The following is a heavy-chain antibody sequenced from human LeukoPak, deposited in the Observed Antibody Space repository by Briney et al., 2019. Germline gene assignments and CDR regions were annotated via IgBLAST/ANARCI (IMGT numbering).Heavy chain of an antibody. J-gene: IGHJ3*02. CDR3: ASSPIVVVVAATGLRAFDI. CDR1: GGSISSGGYY. Sequence: PSETLSLTCTVSGGSISSGGYYWSWIRQPAGKGLEWIGRIYTSGSTNYNPSLKSRVTMSVDTSKNQFSLKLSSVTAADTAVYYCASSPIVVVVAATGLRAFDIWGQGTMVTVSS. D-gene: IGHD2-15*01. CDR2: IYTSGST. V-gene: IGHV4-61*02.